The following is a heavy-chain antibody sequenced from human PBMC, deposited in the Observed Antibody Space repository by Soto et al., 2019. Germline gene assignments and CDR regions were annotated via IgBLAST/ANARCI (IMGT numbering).Heavy chain of an antibody. CDR3: ARDLSWNQADY. V-gene: IGHV3-74*01. Sequence: EVQLVESGGGLVQPGGSLRLSCAASGFTFSSHWMHWVRQSPGKGLVWVSRINTDGSVTNYADSVKGRFTISRDNAKNTLYLQMNSLRAEDTAVNYCARDLSWNQADYWGQGTLVTVSS. CDR1: GFTFSSHW. CDR2: INTDGSVT. J-gene: IGHJ4*02. D-gene: IGHD1-1*01.